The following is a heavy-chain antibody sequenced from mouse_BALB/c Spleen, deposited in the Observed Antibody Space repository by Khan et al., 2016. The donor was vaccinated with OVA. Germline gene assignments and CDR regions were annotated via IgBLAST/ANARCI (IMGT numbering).Heavy chain of an antibody. Sequence: QVQLQQSGPELVKPGASVKMSCKASGYTFTDYVMNWVKQRNGQGLEWIGQIYPGSDSTYYNEKFKGKATLTADRSSSTAYMQISNLTSEDSAVYFCAIAGWDVFAYWGQGTLVTVSA. CDR1: GYTFTDYV. CDR2: IYPGSDST. D-gene: IGHD4-1*01. CDR3: AIAGWDVFAY. V-gene: IGHV1-77*01. J-gene: IGHJ3*01.